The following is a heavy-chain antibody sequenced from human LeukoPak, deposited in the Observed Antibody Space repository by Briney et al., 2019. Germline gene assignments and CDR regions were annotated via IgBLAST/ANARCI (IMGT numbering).Heavy chain of an antibody. V-gene: IGHV4-61*02. J-gene: IGHJ4*02. D-gene: IGHD6-13*01. CDR1: GGSISSSSYY. CDR3: ARGLYSSSSTALNY. Sequence: SETLSLTCTVSGGSISSSSYYWSWIRQPAGKGLEWIGRIYTSGSTNYNPSLKSRVTMSVDTSKNQFSLKLSSVTAADTAVYYCARGLYSSSSTALNYWGQGTLVTVSS. CDR2: IYTSGST.